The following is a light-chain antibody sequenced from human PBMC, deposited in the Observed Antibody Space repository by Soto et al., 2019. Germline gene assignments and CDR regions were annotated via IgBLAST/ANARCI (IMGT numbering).Light chain of an antibody. Sequence: EIVLTQSPGTLSLSPGETATLSCRASQSVYNNFVAWYQQKPGQAPRLLIYGASSRATGIPDRFSGSGSGAAFTLTVRRLEPEDFAVYHCQQYGRSPWTFGQGTKVEIK. CDR2: GAS. CDR3: QQYGRSPWT. V-gene: IGKV3-20*01. CDR1: QSVYNNF. J-gene: IGKJ1*01.